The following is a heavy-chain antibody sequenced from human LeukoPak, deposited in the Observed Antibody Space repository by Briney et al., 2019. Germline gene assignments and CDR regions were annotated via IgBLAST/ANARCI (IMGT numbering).Heavy chain of an antibody. CDR3: ARGLGPYNWNYDY. CDR1: GSSISSYY. J-gene: IGHJ4*02. Sequence: SETLSLTCTVSGSSISSYYWSWIRQPPGKGLEWIGYIYYGGSTNYNPSLKSRVTISVDTSKNQFSLKLSSVTAADTAVYYCARGLGPYNWNYDYWGQGTLVTVSS. D-gene: IGHD1-7*01. CDR2: IYYGGST. V-gene: IGHV4-59*01.